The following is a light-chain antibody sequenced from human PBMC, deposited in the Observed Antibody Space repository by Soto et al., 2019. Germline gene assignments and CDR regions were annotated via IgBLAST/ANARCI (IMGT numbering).Light chain of an antibody. V-gene: IGKV3-20*01. CDR3: QQYSDSPLT. CDR1: QTVRTNY. J-gene: IGKJ4*01. Sequence: EIVLTQSPGTLSLSPGERATLSCRASQTVRTNYLAWFQHKPGQAPRLLIYGASSRATGIPDRFSGSGSGTHFTLTINRLEPEDFAVYFCQQYSDSPLTFGGGTKVEIK. CDR2: GAS.